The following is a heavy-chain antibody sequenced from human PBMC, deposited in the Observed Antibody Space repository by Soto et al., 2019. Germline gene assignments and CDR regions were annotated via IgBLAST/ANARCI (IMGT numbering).Heavy chain of an antibody. CDR1: GGPISSGGYS. D-gene: IGHD3-10*01. J-gene: IGHJ6*02. CDR3: ARGSLLDGMDV. Sequence: SETLSLTCTVSGGPISSGGYSWNWIRQPPGKGLEWIGYIYHTGSTYYNPSLKSRVTISVDRSKNQFSLNLSSVTAADTAVYYCARGSLLDGMDVWGQGTTVTVSS. V-gene: IGHV4-30-2*01. CDR2: IYHTGST.